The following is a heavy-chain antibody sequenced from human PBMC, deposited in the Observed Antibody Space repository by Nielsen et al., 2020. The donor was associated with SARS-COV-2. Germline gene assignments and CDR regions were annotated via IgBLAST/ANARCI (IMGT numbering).Heavy chain of an antibody. J-gene: IGHJ5*01. CDR1: GGTFSSYA. D-gene: IGHD3-16*02. CDR2: VIPIFGTP. CDR3: ASQRVRGGSYLYVDS. V-gene: IGHV1-69*06. Sequence: GGSLRLSCKASGGTFSSYAITWVRQAPGQGLEWMGGVIPIFGTPNYAQKFLGRVTITADKSTNTAYMELTSLRSEDTAVYYCASQRVRGGSYLYVDSWGQGTLVTVSS.